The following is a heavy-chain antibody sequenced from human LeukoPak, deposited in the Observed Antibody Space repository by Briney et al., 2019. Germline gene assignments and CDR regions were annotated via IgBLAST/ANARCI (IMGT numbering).Heavy chain of an antibody. V-gene: IGHV4-59*01. Sequence: SETLPLTCTVSGGSISSYYWSWIRQPPGKGLEWIGYIYYSGSTNYNPSLKSRVTISVDTSKNQFSLKLSSVTAADTAVYYCARFTTGTTLDAFDIWGQGTMVTVSS. CDR3: ARFTTGTTLDAFDI. CDR2: IYYSGST. J-gene: IGHJ3*02. D-gene: IGHD1-1*01. CDR1: GGSISSYY.